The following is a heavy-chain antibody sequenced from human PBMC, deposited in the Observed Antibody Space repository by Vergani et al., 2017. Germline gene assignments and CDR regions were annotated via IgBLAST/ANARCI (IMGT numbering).Heavy chain of an antibody. CDR1: GGSISSGGYS. V-gene: IGHV4-30-2*01. D-gene: IGHD5-18*01. Sequence: QLQLQESGSGLVKPSQTLSLTCAVSGGSISSGGYSWSWIRQPPGKGLEWIVYIYHSGSTYYNPSLKSRVTISVDRSKNQFSLKLSSVPAADPAVYYCARDRGYSDGLDYWGQGTLVTVSS. CDR2: IYHSGST. J-gene: IGHJ4*02. CDR3: ARDRGYSDGLDY.